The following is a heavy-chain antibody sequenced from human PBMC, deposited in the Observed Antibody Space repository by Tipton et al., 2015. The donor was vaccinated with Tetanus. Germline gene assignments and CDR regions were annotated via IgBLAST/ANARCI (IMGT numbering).Heavy chain of an antibody. CDR2: IYYSGST. Sequence: TLSLTCTVSGGSLSSGTYYWGWIRQPPGKGLEWIGNIYYSGSTYYNASLESRVTISIDTSRTLFSLTLIAVTAADTAVYFCARGLIDDFLGSRIYFDSWGPGTLVTVSS. CDR3: ARGLIDDFLGSRIYFDS. CDR1: GGSLSSGTYY. V-gene: IGHV4-39*01. J-gene: IGHJ4*02. D-gene: IGHD2-8*01.